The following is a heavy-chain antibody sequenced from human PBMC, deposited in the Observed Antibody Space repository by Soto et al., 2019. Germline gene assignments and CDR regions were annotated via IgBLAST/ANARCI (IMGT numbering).Heavy chain of an antibody. J-gene: IGHJ4*02. D-gene: IGHD5-18*01. CDR1: GGSFSGYY. Sequence: SETLSLTCAVYGGSFSGYYWSWIRQPPGKGLEWIGEINHSGSTNYNPSLKSRVTISVDTSKNQVSLKLSSVTAADTAVYYCARGGYSYGGDYWGQGTLVTVSS. V-gene: IGHV4-34*01. CDR3: ARGGYSYGGDY. CDR2: INHSGST.